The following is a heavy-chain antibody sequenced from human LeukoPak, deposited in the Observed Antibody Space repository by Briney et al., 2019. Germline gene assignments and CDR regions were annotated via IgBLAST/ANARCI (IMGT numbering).Heavy chain of an antibody. CDR3: ARTGYSKSPFDY. Sequence: SETLSLTCTVSGGSISSYYWSWIRQPPGKGLEWIGHIYYSGSTNYNPSLKSRVTISVDTSKNQFSLKLSSVTAADTAVYYCARTGYSKSPFDYWGQGTLVTVSS. CDR1: GGSISSYY. J-gene: IGHJ4*02. V-gene: IGHV4-59*01. D-gene: IGHD4-11*01. CDR2: IYYSGST.